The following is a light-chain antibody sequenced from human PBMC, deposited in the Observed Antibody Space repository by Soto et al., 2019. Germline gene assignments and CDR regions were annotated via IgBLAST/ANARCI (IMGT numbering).Light chain of an antibody. CDR1: SSDVGGYNY. CDR3: RSYAATSFQYV. V-gene: IGLV2-8*01. CDR2: DVS. Sequence: QSALTQPPSASGSPGQSVTISCTGTSSDVGGYNYVSWYQQHPGKAPKLMIYDVSKRPSGVPDRFSGSKSGNTASLTVSGLQAEDEADYYCRSYAATSFQYVFGTGTKFAVL. J-gene: IGLJ1*01.